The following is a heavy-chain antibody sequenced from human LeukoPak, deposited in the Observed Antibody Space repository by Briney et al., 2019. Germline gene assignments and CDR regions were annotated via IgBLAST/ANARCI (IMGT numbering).Heavy chain of an antibody. Sequence: SVKVSCKASGGTFSSYAISWVRQAPGQGLEWMGGIIPIFGTANYAQKFQGRVTITTDESTSTAYMELSSLRSEDTAVYHCPRAQVAVAGTRYFDLWGRGTLVTVSS. CDR2: IIPIFGTA. CDR3: PRAQVAVAGTRYFDL. D-gene: IGHD6-19*01. V-gene: IGHV1-69*05. J-gene: IGHJ2*01. CDR1: GGTFSSYA.